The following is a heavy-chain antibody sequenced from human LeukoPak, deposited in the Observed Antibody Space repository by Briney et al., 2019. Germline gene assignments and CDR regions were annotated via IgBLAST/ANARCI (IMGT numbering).Heavy chain of an antibody. Sequence: TSETLSLTCTVSGGSISSYYWSWIRQPPGGGLEWIGYIYYSGSTNYNPSLKRRVTISLDTSKSQFSLKLRSVTAADTAVYYCARSGLDPRYYLGMDVWGQGTTVTVSS. CDR1: GGSISSYY. J-gene: IGHJ6*02. CDR3: ARSGLDPRYYLGMDV. V-gene: IGHV4-59*01. CDR2: IYYSGST. D-gene: IGHD5-12*01.